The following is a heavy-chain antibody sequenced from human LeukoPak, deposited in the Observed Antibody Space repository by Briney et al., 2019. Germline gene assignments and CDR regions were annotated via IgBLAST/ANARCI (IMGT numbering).Heavy chain of an antibody. CDR3: ARRQKYCSGGSCYSREFDY. D-gene: IGHD2-15*01. Sequence: GESLKISCKGSGYSFTSYWIGWVRQMPGKGLEWMGIIYPGDSDTRYSPSFQGQVTISADKSISTAYLQWSSLKASDTAMYYCARRQKYCSGGSCYSREFDYWGQGTLVTVSS. V-gene: IGHV5-51*01. J-gene: IGHJ4*02. CDR2: IYPGDSDT. CDR1: GYSFTSYW.